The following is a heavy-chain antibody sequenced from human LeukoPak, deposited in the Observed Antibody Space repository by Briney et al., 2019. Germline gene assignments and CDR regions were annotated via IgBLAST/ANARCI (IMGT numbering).Heavy chain of an antibody. CDR1: XXTFTGQY. D-gene: IGHD6-6*01. Sequence: XASXXTFTGQYMHXVRQAPGQGLEWMGWINPNTGGTNYAQKLQGRVTMTRDTTIRTDYMELSRLTSDDTAIYYCATYPRYSSSPPFDYWGQGTLVTVSS. V-gene: IGHV1-2*02. J-gene: IGHJ4*02. CDR2: INPNTGGT. CDR3: ATYPRYSSSPPFDY.